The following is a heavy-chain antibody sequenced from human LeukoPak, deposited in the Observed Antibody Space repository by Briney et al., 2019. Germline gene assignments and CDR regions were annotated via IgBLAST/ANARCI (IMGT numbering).Heavy chain of an antibody. D-gene: IGHD2-8*01. CDR1: GYTFTSYG. V-gene: IGHV1-18*01. J-gene: IGHJ4*02. CDR3: ARDRLGYCTNGVCFPFDY. CDR2: ISAYNGNT. Sequence: ASVKVSCKASGYTFTSYGISWVRQAPGQGLEWMGWISAYNGNTNYAQKLQGRVTMTTDTSTSTAYMELRSLRSDDTAVYYCARDRLGYCTNGVCFPFDYWGQGTLATVSS.